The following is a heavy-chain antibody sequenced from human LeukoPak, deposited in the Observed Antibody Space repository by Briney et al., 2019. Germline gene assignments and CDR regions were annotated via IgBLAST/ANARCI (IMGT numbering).Heavy chain of an antibody. CDR3: ARGGSVAAADYWYFDL. V-gene: IGHV3-48*04. J-gene: IGHJ2*01. D-gene: IGHD6-13*01. CDR1: GFTFSSYS. Sequence: GGSLRLSCAASGFTFSSYSMNWVRQAPGKGLEWVSYISSSSSTIYYADSVKGRFTISRDNAKNSLYLQMNSLRAEDTAVYYCARGGSVAAADYWYFDLWGRGTLVTVSS. CDR2: ISSSSSTI.